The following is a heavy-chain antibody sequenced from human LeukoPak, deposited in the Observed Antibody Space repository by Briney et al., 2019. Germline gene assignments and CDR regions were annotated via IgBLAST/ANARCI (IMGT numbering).Heavy chain of an antibody. Sequence: PSETLSLTCTVSGGSISGHYWSWVRQPPGEGLEWIGYIYYSGRTNYNPSLQSRVTISVDTSRNQFSLRLSSVTAADTAMYYCARSGTKTNGFDYWGQGTLVTVSS. D-gene: IGHD2-8*01. J-gene: IGHJ4*02. CDR3: ARSGTKTNGFDY. CDR1: GGSISGHY. V-gene: IGHV4-59*11. CDR2: IYYSGRT.